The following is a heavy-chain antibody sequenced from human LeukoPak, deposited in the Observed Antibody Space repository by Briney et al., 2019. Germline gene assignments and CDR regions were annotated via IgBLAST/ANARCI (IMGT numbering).Heavy chain of an antibody. CDR3: ARDHLSSGSSPDYYYYYYMDV. D-gene: IGHD6-19*01. V-gene: IGHV3-7*01. CDR2: IKQDGSEK. CDR1: GFTFSSYA. Sequence: GGSLRLSCAASGFTFSSYAMTWVRQAPGKGLEWVANIKQDGSEKYYVDSVKGRFTISRDNAKNTLYLQMNSLRAEDTAVYYCARDHLSSGSSPDYYYYYYMDVWGKGTTVTISS. J-gene: IGHJ6*03.